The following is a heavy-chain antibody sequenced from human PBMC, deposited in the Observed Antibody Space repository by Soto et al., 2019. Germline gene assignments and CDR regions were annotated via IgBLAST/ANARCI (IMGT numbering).Heavy chain of an antibody. Sequence: PGGSLRLSCAASGVSVGDKDMNRVRQAPGKGLEWVSVIYIGGTTCYADSVKGRFTISRDSSKNTLYLQMNSLRDEDTAVYYCASGPGPTNYYDILTGPQGVFDSWGQGTLVTVSS. CDR1: GVSVGDKD. J-gene: IGHJ4*02. CDR3: ASGPGPTNYYDILTGPQGVFDS. V-gene: IGHV3-53*05. CDR2: IYIGGTT. D-gene: IGHD3-9*01.